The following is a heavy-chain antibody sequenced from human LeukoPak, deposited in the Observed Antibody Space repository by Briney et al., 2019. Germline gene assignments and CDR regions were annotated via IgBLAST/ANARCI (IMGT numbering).Heavy chain of an antibody. J-gene: IGHJ6*02. CDR1: GFTFSNYW. CDR2: IKQDGSET. CDR3: ARDPYSSSWSYGMDV. Sequence: GGSLRLSCTASGFTFSNYWMSWVRQTPEKGLEWVANIKQDGSETVYVDSVKGRFTISRDNAQSSLYLQMYSLRAEDTAVYFCARDPYSSSWSYGMDVWGQGTAVTVSS. D-gene: IGHD6-13*01. V-gene: IGHV3-7*05.